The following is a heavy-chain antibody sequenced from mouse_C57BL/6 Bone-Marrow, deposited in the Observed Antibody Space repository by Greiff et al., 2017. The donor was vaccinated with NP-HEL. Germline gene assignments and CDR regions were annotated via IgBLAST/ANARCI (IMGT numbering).Heavy chain of an antibody. CDR1: GYSFTSYY. V-gene: IGHV1-66*01. J-gene: IGHJ2*01. CDR3: ASGGY. Sequence: QVQLQQSGPELVKPGASVKISCKASGYSFTSYYIHWVKQRPGQGLAWIGWIYPGSGNTKYNEKFKGKATLTADTSSSTAYMQLSSLTSEDSAVYYCASGGYWGQGTTLTVSS. CDR2: IYPGSGNT.